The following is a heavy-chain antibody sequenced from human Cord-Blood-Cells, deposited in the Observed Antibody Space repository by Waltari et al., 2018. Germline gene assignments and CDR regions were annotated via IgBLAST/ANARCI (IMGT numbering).Heavy chain of an antibody. CDR2: ISSSSSYI. CDR3: ARESGQGNY. J-gene: IGHJ4*02. Sequence: EVQLVESGGGLVKPGGSLRPSCAASGFTFRSYSMHWVRQAPGKGLEWVSSISSSSSYIYYADSVKGRFTISRDNAKNSLYLQMNSLRAEDTAVYYCARESGQGNYWGQGTLVTVSS. CDR1: GFTFRSYS. D-gene: IGHD2-8*02. V-gene: IGHV3-21*01.